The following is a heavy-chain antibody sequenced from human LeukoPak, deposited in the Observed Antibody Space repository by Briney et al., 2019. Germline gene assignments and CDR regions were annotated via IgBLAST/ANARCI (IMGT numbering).Heavy chain of an antibody. CDR3: ATYSSGCYFHY. J-gene: IGHJ4*02. Sequence: SVTVSCKPSGYPFTSYYIFCVRLAPGKRLDGMVWISAYNGNSNYAQKLQGRVTITPDTSTSTAYMELRSLRSDDTAVYYCATYSSGCYFHYWGQGTLVTVSS. CDR1: GYPFTSYY. D-gene: IGHD6-19*01. V-gene: IGHV1-18*01. CDR2: ISAYNGNS.